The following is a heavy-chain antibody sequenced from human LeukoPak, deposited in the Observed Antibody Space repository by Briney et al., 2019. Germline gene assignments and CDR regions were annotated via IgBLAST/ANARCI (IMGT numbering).Heavy chain of an antibody. Sequence: ASVKVSCKSSGYTFSYYYIHWVRQAPGQGLEWIGWINPNNGDTNYAQSFQGRVTLTRDTSSTTAYMELTRLTSDDTAVFYCARDRGVAAAGLLDPWGQGTLVTVSS. J-gene: IGHJ5*02. CDR2: INPNNGDT. CDR1: GYTFSYYY. D-gene: IGHD6-13*01. V-gene: IGHV1-2*02. CDR3: ARDRGVAAAGLLDP.